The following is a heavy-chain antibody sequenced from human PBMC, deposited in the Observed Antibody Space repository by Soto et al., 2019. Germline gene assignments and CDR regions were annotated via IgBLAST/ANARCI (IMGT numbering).Heavy chain of an antibody. V-gene: IGHV4-59*01. Sequence: PSEALSLNCTVSNCPLSSNYWSWIRQSPGKGLEWTGNIDYSGSTNYNPSLKSRVTMAVDTSKNQFTLKLSSVTAAYTGVYRGARSFMVPVDFWDYWGQGTRVTVSP. CDR1: NCPLSSNY. J-gene: IGHJ4*02. D-gene: IGHD3-10*01. CDR3: ARSFMVPVDFWDY. CDR2: IDYSGST.